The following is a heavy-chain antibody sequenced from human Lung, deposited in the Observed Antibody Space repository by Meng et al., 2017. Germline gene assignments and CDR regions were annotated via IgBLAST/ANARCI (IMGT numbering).Heavy chain of an antibody. V-gene: IGHV4-34*01. CDR1: GGTFSDYY. CDR2: INHSGST. D-gene: IGHD4-11*01. J-gene: IGHJ4*02. CDR3: ARGPTTMAHDFDY. Sequence: QVQLEQWGGGLLEPSETLSLTCVVSGGTFSDYYWSWNRQPPGKGLEWIGEINHSGSTNYNPSLESRATISVDTSQNNLSLKLSSVTAADSAVHYCARGPTTMAHDFDYWGQGTLVTVSS.